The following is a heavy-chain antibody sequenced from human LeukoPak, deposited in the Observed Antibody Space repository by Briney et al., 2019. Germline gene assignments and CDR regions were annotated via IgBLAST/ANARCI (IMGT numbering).Heavy chain of an antibody. V-gene: IGHV7-4-1*02. J-gene: IGHJ4*02. CDR2: INTNTGNP. CDR3: AREGDPNDYVWGSYRSVDY. D-gene: IGHD3-16*02. CDR1: GYTFTSYA. Sequence: GASVKVSCKASGYTFTSYAMNWVRQAPGQGLEWMGWINTNTGNPTYAQGFTGRFVFSLDTSVSTAYLQISSLKAEDTAVYYCAREGDPNDYVWGSYRSVDYWGQGTLVTVSS.